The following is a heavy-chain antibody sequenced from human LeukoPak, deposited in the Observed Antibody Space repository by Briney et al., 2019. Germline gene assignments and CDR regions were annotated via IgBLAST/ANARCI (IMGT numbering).Heavy chain of an antibody. D-gene: IGHD5-24*01. CDR3: ARSGDNWSCDN. Sequence: SVKVSCKASGGTFSSYAISWVRQAPGQGLEWMGGIIPIFGTANYAQKFQDRFTMTTDTSATTLYMELNSLTSEDTAIYYCARSGDNWSCDNWGQGTLVTVSS. J-gene: IGHJ4*02. CDR1: GGTFSSYA. CDR2: IIPIFGTA. V-gene: IGHV1-69*05.